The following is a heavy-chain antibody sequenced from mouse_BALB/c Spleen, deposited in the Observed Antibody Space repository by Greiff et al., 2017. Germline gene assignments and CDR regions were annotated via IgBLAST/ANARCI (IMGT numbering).Heavy chain of an antibody. CDR1: GYAFTNYL. D-gene: IGHD2-5*01. J-gene: IGHJ4*01. CDR2: INPGSGGT. V-gene: IGHV1-54*01. CDR3: ASGCYSNCSYSLDY. Sequence: QVQLQQSGAELVRPGTSVKVSCKASGYAFTNYLIEWVKQRPGQGLEWIGVINPGSGGTNYNEKFKGKATLTADKSSSTAYMQPSSLTSDDSAVYFSASGCYSNCSYSLDYWGQGTSVTVSS.